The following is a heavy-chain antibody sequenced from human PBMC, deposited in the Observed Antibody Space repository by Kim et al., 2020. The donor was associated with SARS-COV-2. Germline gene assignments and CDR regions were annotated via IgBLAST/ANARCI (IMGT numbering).Heavy chain of an antibody. Sequence: GGSLRLSCAASGFTFSSYAMHWVRQAPGKGLEWVAVISYDGSNKYYADSVKGRFTISRDNSKNTLYLQMNSLRAEDTAVYYCASSALFDYWGQGTLVTVSS. J-gene: IGHJ4*02. CDR1: GFTFSSYA. CDR2: ISYDGSNK. CDR3: ASSALFDY. V-gene: IGHV3-30*04.